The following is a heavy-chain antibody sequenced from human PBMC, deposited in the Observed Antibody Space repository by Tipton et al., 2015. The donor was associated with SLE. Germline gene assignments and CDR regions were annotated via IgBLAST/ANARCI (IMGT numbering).Heavy chain of an antibody. D-gene: IGHD2-2*03. J-gene: IGHJ3*01. Sequence: TLSLTCTVSGGSISPYYWSWIRQLAGKGLEWIGRMNVNGDTNHNPSLKSRVTMSLNTSKNQFSLKLNSVTAADTAVYYCARDGSAPDAFDVWGQGTMVTVSS. CDR2: MNVNGDT. CDR3: ARDGSAPDAFDV. V-gene: IGHV4-4*07. CDR1: GGSISPYY.